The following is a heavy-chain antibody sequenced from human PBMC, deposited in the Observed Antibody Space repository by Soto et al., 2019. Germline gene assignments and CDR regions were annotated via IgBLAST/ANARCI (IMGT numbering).Heavy chain of an antibody. V-gene: IGHV3-23*01. D-gene: IGHD6-19*01. CDR3: AKGPTMHSSGVDAFDI. CDR1: FTFSSYA. CDR2: ISGSGASI. Sequence: EVQLLESGGGLVQPGGTLRLSCAASFTFSSYAMSGVRQAPGRGLVWLSGISGSGASIFYADSVRGRLTISRDNSENPLYLQMNTLRADDTAVYYCAKGPTMHSSGVDAFDIWGQGTMVTVS. J-gene: IGHJ3*02.